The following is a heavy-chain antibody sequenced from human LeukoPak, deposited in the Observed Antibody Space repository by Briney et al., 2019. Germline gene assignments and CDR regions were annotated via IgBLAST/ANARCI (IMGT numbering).Heavy chain of an antibody. CDR3: ARDYYGGNSEVISWHFDL. D-gene: IGHD4-23*01. J-gene: IGHJ2*01. CDR1: GFTFSSYA. Sequence: GGSLRLSCAASGFTFSSYAMHWVRQAPGKGLEWVAVISYDGSNKYYADSVKGRFTISRDNSKNTLYLQMNGLRAEDTAVYYCARDYYGGNSEVISWHFDLWGRGTLVSVSS. CDR2: ISYDGSNK. V-gene: IGHV3-30-3*01.